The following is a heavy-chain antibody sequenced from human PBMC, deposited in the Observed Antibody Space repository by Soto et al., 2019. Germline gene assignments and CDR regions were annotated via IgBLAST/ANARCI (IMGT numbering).Heavy chain of an antibody. J-gene: IGHJ4*02. Sequence: QEQLVQSGAEVKKPGSSVKVSCKASGGLFSSYAISWVRQAPGQGLEWMGGIIPVFSTAYYAQKYQGRVTITADESTNTAYMELSSLRSEDTAMYYCARGGSGYVWFNEFWGQGSLVTVSS. V-gene: IGHV1-69*01. CDR3: ARGGSGYVWFNEF. CDR2: IIPVFSTA. D-gene: IGHD3-22*01. CDR1: GGLFSSYA.